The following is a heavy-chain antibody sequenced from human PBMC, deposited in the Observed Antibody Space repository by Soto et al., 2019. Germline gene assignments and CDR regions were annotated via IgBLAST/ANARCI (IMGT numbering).Heavy chain of an antibody. CDR1: GVTVSSNY. J-gene: IGHJ4*02. Sequence: GGSLRLSCAASGVTVSSNYMSWVRQAPGKGLEWVSVIYSGGSTYYADSVKGRFTISRDNSKNTLYLQMNSLRAEDTAVYYCARDSARGFDYWGQGTLVTVSS. D-gene: IGHD6-6*01. CDR2: IYSGGST. CDR3: ARDSARGFDY. V-gene: IGHV3-53*01.